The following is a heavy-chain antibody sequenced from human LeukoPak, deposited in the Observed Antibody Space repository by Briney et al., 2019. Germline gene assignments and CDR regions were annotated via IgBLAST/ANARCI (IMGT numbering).Heavy chain of an antibody. D-gene: IGHD5-12*01. CDR2: INGTSSET. V-gene: IGHV3-23*01. CDR3: AKDYGPDIVGAIGGY. CDR1: GFIFNNFA. J-gene: IGHJ4*02. Sequence: GGSLRLSCAASGFIFNNFAMSWVRRAPGQGLEWVSSINGTSSETWHADSVKGRFTISRDNSKNTLYLQMNSLRADDTAIYYCAKDYGPDIVGAIGGYWGQGTLVTVSS.